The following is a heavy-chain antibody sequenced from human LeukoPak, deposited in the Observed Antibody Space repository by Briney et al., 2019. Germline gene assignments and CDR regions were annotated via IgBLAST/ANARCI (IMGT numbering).Heavy chain of an antibody. CDR2: ISGSDDIV. J-gene: IGHJ4*02. V-gene: IGHV3-23*02. CDR1: AFTFHSYA. Sequence: PGLTLRLFCSASAFTFHSYAMGWGRKSQGKAVQWDSAISGSDDIVFSRGSVKGRFTISRDNSRNTQYLQMNSLGAQDTALYYCAKGSVPTCYSPIDYWGQGTLVTVS. D-gene: IGHD2-15*01. CDR3: AKGSVPTCYSPIDY.